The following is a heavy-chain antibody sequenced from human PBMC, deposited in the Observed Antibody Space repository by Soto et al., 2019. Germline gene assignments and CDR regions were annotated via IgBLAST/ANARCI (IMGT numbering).Heavy chain of an antibody. V-gene: IGHV2-5*02. J-gene: IGHJ5*02. Sequence: SVPTLVNPTHTLPLTCTFSGFSLSTIGVCVCWILHPPGKALEWLALIYWDDDKRYSPSLKSRLTITKDTSKNQVVLTMTNMDPVDTATYYCAHRRITIFGVVQNWFEPWGQGTLVTVSS. D-gene: IGHD3-3*01. CDR2: IYWDDDK. CDR1: GFSLSTIGVC. CDR3: AHRRITIFGVVQNWFEP.